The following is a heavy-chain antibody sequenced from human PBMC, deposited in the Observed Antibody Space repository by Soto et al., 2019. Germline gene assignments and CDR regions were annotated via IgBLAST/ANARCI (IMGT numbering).Heavy chain of an antibody. CDR1: GFTFDDYA. V-gene: IGHV3-9*01. Sequence: PGGSLRLSCAASGFTFDDYAMHWVRQAPGKGLEWVSGISWNSGSIGYADSVKGRFTISRDNAKNSLYLQMNSLRAEDTALYYCAKDKRAWVVGATLFDYWGQGTLVTVSS. CDR3: AKDKRAWVVGATLFDY. CDR2: ISWNSGSI. D-gene: IGHD1-26*01. J-gene: IGHJ4*02.